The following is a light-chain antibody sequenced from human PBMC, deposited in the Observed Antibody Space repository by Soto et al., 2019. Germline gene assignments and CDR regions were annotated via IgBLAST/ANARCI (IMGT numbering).Light chain of an antibody. V-gene: IGLV2-14*01. J-gene: IGLJ2*01. CDR2: DVS. CDR1: SSDVGVYNY. CDR3: SSFTSSSTLVV. Sequence: QSVLAQPASVSGSPGQSITISCTGTSSDVGVYNYVSWYQQHPAKAPKLMIYDVSNRPSGVSHRFSGSKSGNTASLTISGLQGEDEADYYCSSFTSSSTLVVFGGGTKVTVL.